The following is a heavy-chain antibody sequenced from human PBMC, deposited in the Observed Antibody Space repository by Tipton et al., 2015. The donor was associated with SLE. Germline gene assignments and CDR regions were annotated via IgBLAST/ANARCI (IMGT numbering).Heavy chain of an antibody. V-gene: IGHV4-39*01. J-gene: IGHJ4*02. CDR3: ARLETGTTSNFDY. CDR2: INHSGST. Sequence: TLSLTCTVSGGSISSSSYYWGWIRQPPGKGLEWIGEINHSGSTNYNPSLKNRVTISVDTSKNQFSLKLSSVTAADTAVYYCARLETGTTSNFDYWGQGTLVTVSS. D-gene: IGHD1-1*01. CDR1: GGSISSSSYY.